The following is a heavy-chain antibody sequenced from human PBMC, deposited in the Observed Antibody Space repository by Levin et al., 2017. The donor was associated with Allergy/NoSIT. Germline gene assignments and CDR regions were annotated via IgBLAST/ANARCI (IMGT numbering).Heavy chain of an antibody. J-gene: IGHJ6*02. CDR2: IYPGDSDT. V-gene: IGHV5-51*01. D-gene: IGHD5-24*01. Sequence: GGSLRLSCKGSGYSFTSYWIGWVRQMPGKGLEWMGIIYPGDSDTRYSPSFQGQVTISADKSISTAYLQWSSLKASDTAMYYCARHGEMATIRGNNDYGMDVWGQGTTVTVSS. CDR3: ARHGEMATIRGNNDYGMDV. CDR1: GYSFTSYW.